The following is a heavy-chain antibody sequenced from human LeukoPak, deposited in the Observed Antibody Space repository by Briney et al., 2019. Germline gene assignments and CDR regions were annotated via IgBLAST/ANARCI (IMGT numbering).Heavy chain of an antibody. Sequence: SVKVSCKASGGTFSSYAISWVRQAPGQGLEWMGGIIPIFGTANYAQKFQGRVTITADESTSTAYVELSSLRSEDTAVYYCASEVAARWLFDYWGQGTLVTVSS. J-gene: IGHJ4*02. CDR1: GGTFSSYA. CDR2: IIPIFGTA. D-gene: IGHD6-6*01. V-gene: IGHV1-69*13. CDR3: ASEVAARWLFDY.